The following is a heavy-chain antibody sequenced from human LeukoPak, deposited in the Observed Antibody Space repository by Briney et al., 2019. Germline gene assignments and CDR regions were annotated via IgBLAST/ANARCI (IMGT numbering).Heavy chain of an antibody. CDR2: IYYSGST. V-gene: IGHV4-59*01. J-gene: IGHJ6*02. D-gene: IGHD4-17*01. Sequence: PSETLSLTCTVSGGSISSYYWSWIRQPPGKGLEWIGYIYYSGSTNYNPSLKSRVTISVDTSKNQFSLKLSSVTAADTAVYYCARERCGSCDEHYYGMDVWGQGTTVTVSS. CDR3: ARERCGSCDEHYYGMDV. CDR1: GGSISSYY.